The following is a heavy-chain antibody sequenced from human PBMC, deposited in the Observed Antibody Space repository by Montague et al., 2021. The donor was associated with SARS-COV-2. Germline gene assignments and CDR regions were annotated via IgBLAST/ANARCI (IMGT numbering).Heavy chain of an antibody. J-gene: IGHJ3*02. CDR3: AKDGEALAWGTFDI. CDR2: VDYSGLT. Sequence: SETLSLTCTVSRDSISSHNYFWAWIRQPPGKELEWIGSVDYSGLTFYNPSLESRVTISVDTSKKQFSLKVNSVTAADTAVYYCAKDGEALAWGTFDIWGQGTMVTVSS. D-gene: IGHD3-10*01. V-gene: IGHV4-39*07. CDR1: RDSISSHNYF.